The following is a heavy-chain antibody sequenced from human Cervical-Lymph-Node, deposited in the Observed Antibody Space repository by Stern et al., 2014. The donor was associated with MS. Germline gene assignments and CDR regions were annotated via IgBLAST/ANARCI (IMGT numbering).Heavy chain of an antibody. J-gene: IGHJ6*02. D-gene: IGHD3-10*01. V-gene: IGHV4-61*02. CDR2: IYTSGST. CDR1: GGSISSGRYY. Sequence: QLQLQESGPGLVKPSQTLSLTCTVSGGSISSGRYYWSWIRQPAGKGLEWIGRIYTSGSTNYNPSLKSRVTISVDTTKHQVSLKLSSVTAADTAVYYCARAGHDYYGSGSYRYYYYYGMDVWGQGTTVTVSS. CDR3: ARAGHDYYGSGSYRYYYYYGMDV.